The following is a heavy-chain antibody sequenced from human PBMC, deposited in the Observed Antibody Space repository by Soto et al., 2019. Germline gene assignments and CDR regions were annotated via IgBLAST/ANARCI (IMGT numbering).Heavy chain of an antibody. Sequence: QVQLQESGPGLVKPSETLSLMCTVSGGSISSANHFWSWIRQHPGKVLEWIGYIFYSGSTYYNPSLKSRIIMSVDTSKTQFSLKLNSVTAADTAVYYCARRPYCSGSACHLDSWGQGTLVTVSS. CDR3: ARRPYCSGSACHLDS. CDR1: GGSISSANHF. V-gene: IGHV4-31*03. D-gene: IGHD2-15*01. CDR2: IFYSGST. J-gene: IGHJ4*02.